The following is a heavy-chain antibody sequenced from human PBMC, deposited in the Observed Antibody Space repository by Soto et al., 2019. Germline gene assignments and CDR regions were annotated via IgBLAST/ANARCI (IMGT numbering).Heavy chain of an antibody. CDR3: STRAYDTNGYYRFDP. CDR2: SNHSGIV. V-gene: IGHV4-34*01. CDR1: GGSFSGHS. Sequence: SETLSLTCAVYGGSFSGHSWTCIRQSPGKGLEWIVDSNHSGIVNYSPSLKSRVTISLDTSKNQFSLTLSAVTAADTAMYYCSTRAYDTNGYYRFDPWGQGTLVTVSS. D-gene: IGHD3-22*01. J-gene: IGHJ5*01.